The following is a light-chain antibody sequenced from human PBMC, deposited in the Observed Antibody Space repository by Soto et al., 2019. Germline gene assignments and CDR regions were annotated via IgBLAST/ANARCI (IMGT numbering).Light chain of an antibody. Sequence: EIVLTQSPGTLSLSPGERATLSCRASQSVSNNYLAWYPQKPGQAPRLLISGASNRATGIPDRFSGSGSGTDFTLAISRLEPEDFAVYYCQQYGNSPFTFGPGTKVDLK. CDR2: GAS. J-gene: IGKJ3*01. CDR1: QSVSNNY. CDR3: QQYGNSPFT. V-gene: IGKV3-20*01.